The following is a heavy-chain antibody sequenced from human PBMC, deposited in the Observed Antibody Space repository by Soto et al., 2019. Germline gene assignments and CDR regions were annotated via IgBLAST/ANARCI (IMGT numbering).Heavy chain of an antibody. J-gene: IGHJ3*02. D-gene: IGHD5-12*01. CDR3: AKWQGNDSLHDAFDI. V-gene: IGHV3-23*01. CDR1: EFTFSSYA. CDR2: ISGRGGST. Sequence: GGSMRLSYAASEFTFSSYAMSWVRQATGKGLEWVSAISGRGGSTYYADSVKGRFTISRDNSKNALYLQMNSLRAEDTAVYYFAKWQGNDSLHDAFDIWGQGTMVT.